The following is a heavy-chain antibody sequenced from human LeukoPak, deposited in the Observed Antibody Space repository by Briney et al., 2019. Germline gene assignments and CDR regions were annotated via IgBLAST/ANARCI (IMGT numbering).Heavy chain of an antibody. D-gene: IGHD6-6*01. CDR3: AREYSSSPLEGYYGMDV. J-gene: IGHJ6*02. CDR2: ISSGSSTR. CDR1: GSTFSNYG. Sequence: PGGSLRLSCAASGSTFSNYGMNWVRQAPGKGLEGMSYISSGSSTRSYADSVKGRFTISRDNDKNSLSLQINSLRAEDTAVYYCAREYSSSPLEGYYGMDVWGQGTTVTVSS. V-gene: IGHV3-48*01.